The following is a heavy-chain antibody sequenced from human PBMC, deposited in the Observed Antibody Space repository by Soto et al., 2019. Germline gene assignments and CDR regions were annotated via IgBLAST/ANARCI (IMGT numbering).Heavy chain of an antibody. CDR2: ISSSGLTT. Sequence: GGSLRLSCQASGFNFRMYEMHWVRKAPGKGPEWVSYISSSGLTTYYADFAEGRFTISRDNAKDSLYLHLNSLRVGDTAVYYCARYGTRGDWWGLGTQVTVS. CDR1: GFNFRMYE. CDR3: ARYGTRGDW. J-gene: IGHJ5*01. V-gene: IGHV3-48*03. D-gene: IGHD3-10*01.